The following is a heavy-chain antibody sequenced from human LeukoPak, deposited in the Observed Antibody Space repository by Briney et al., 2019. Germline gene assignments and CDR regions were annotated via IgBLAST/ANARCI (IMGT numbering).Heavy chain of an antibody. J-gene: IGHJ5*02. D-gene: IGHD3-10*01. CDR1: GFTFSSYW. CDR3: AKGHYYGSGTRRELWFDP. Sequence: GGSLRLSCAASGFTFSSYWMSWVRQAPGKGLEWVANIKQDGSEKYYVDSVKGRFTISRDNAKNSLYLQMNSLRAEDTAVYYCAKGHYYGSGTRRELWFDPWGQGTLVTVSS. V-gene: IGHV3-7*03. CDR2: IKQDGSEK.